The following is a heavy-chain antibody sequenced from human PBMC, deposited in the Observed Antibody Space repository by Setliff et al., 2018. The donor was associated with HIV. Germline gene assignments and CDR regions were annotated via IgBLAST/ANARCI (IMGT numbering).Heavy chain of an antibody. V-gene: IGHV4-4*07. Sequence: SETLSLTCTVSGGSISSYYWSWIRQPAGKGLEWIGRIYTSGNTNYNPSLKSRVTMSVDTSKKDTSKKQFSLKLRSVTAADTALYYCAREVSVGVGDTAMVLYYFDYWGQGTLVTVSS. D-gene: IGHD5-18*01. CDR1: GGSISSYY. CDR3: AREVSVGVGDTAMVLYYFDY. J-gene: IGHJ4*02. CDR2: IYTSGNT.